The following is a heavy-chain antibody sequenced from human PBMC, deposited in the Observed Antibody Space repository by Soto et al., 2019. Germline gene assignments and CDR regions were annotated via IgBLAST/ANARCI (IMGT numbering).Heavy chain of an antibody. D-gene: IGHD6-13*01. V-gene: IGHV3-30*18. J-gene: IGHJ6*03. Sequence: GGSLRLSCAASGFTFSSYGMHWVRQAPGKGLEWVAVISYDGSNKYYADSVKGRFTISRDNSKNTLYLQMNSLRAEDTAVYYCAKDLAAAGKDYYYYYMDVWGKGTTVTVSS. CDR3: AKDLAAAGKDYYYYYMDV. CDR2: ISYDGSNK. CDR1: GFTFSSYG.